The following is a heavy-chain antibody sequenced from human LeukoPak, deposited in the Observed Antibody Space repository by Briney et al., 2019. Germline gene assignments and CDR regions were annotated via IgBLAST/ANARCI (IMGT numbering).Heavy chain of an antibody. CDR3: ARVDIVVVPTAFDY. J-gene: IGHJ4*02. CDR1: GYTFTSYG. V-gene: IGHV1-18*01. CDR2: ISAYNGNT. Sequence: GASVKVSRKASGYTFTSYGISWVRQAPGQGLEWMGWISAYNGNTNYAQKLQGRVTLTTDTSTSTAYMELRSLRSDDTAVYYCARVDIVVVPTAFDYWGQGTLVTVSS. D-gene: IGHD2-2*01.